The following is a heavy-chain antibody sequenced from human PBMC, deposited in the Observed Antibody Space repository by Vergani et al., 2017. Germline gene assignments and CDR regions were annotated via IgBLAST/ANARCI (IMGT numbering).Heavy chain of an antibody. V-gene: IGHV7-4-1*01. CDR2: INANTGNP. CDR1: GYTFTTYD. D-gene: IGHD6-25*01. Sequence: QVQLVQSGAEVKKPGASVKVSCKASGYTFTTYDINWRRQAPGQGLEWMGWINANTGNPTYARGFTGRFVFSLDTSASTAYLEIFRLKAEDTAVYFCARDANISVFDSWGQGALVTVSS. CDR3: ARDANISVFDS. J-gene: IGHJ4*02.